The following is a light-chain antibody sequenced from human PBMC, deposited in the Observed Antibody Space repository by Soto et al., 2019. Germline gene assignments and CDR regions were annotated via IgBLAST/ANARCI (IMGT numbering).Light chain of an antibody. Sequence: DIVMTQSPATLSMSPGERATLSCRASQTINNNLAWNQQKPGQAPRLLIYGASTRATGIPDRCSGSGSGTEFTLTISRLQSEDFAVYYCQQYDKWPWTFGQGTKVEIK. CDR1: QTINNN. V-gene: IGKV3-15*01. J-gene: IGKJ1*01. CDR2: GAS. CDR3: QQYDKWPWT.